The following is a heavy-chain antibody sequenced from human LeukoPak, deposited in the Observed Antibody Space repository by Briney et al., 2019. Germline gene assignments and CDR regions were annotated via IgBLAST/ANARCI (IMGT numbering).Heavy chain of an antibody. D-gene: IGHD4-23*01. J-gene: IGHJ2*01. V-gene: IGHV5-51*01. CDR3: ARPRMYGGNSQWYFDL. CDR2: IYPRDSDT. CDR1: GYSFTTYW. Sequence: GESLKISCKGSGYSFTTYWIGWVRQMPGKGLEWMGIIYPRDSDTRYRPSFQGQVTISADKSISTAYLQWSSLKASDTAMYYCARPRMYGGNSQWYFDLWGRGTLVTVSS.